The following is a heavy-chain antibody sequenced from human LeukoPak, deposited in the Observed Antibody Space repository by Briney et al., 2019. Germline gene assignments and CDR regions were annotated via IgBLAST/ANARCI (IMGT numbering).Heavy chain of an antibody. V-gene: IGHV3-23*01. Sequence: GGSLRLSCAASGFTFGSYVMSWVRQAPGKGLDWVSAISGSGGSTYYAGSVMGRFTTSRDNSKNTLYLEMNSLRGEDTAVYYCARGSSGSYYNSRFDYWGQGTLVTVSS. CDR2: ISGSGGST. CDR1: GFTFGSYV. CDR3: ARGSSGSYYNSRFDY. J-gene: IGHJ4*02. D-gene: IGHD3-10*01.